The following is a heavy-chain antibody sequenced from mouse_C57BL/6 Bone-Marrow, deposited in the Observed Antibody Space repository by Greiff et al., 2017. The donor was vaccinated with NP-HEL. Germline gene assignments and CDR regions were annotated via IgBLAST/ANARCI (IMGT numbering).Heavy chain of an antibody. CDR3: ARWGSLYWYFDV. J-gene: IGHJ1*03. Sequence: VKLVESGAELVKPGASVKISCKASGYAFSSYWMNWVKQRPGKGLEWIGQIYPGDGDTNYNGKFKGKATLTADKSSSTAYMQLSSLTSEDSAVYFCARWGSLYWYFDVWGTGTTVTVSS. V-gene: IGHV1-80*01. CDR2: IYPGDGDT. D-gene: IGHD1-1*02. CDR1: GYAFSSYW.